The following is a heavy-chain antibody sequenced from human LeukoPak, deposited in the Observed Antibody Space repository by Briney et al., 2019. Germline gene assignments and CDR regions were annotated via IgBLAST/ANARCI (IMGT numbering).Heavy chain of an antibody. D-gene: IGHD1-26*01. CDR2: IIPIFGTA. Sequence: ASVKVSCKASGGTFSSYAISWVRQAPGQGLEWMGGIIPIFGTANYAQKFRGRVTITSDESTSTAYMELSSLRSEDTAVYYCARAPLGATSGEFDYWGQGTLVTVSS. CDR1: GGTFSSYA. V-gene: IGHV1-69*13. J-gene: IGHJ4*02. CDR3: ARAPLGATSGEFDY.